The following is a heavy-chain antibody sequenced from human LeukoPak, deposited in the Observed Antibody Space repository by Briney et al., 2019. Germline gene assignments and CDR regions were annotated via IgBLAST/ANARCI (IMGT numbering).Heavy chain of an antibody. V-gene: IGHV4-34*01. CDR3: ARASLNYGGNSGFDY. Sequence: SETLSLTCAVYGGSFSDYYWSWIRQPPGKGLEWIGEINHSGSTNYNPSLKSRVTISVDTSKNQFSLKLSSVTAADTAVYYCARASLNYGGNSGFDYWGQGTLVTVSS. D-gene: IGHD4-23*01. J-gene: IGHJ4*02. CDR1: GGSFSDYY. CDR2: INHSGST.